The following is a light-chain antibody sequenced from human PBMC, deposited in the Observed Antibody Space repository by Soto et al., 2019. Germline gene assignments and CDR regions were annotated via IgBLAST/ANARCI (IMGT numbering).Light chain of an antibody. V-gene: IGKV3-15*01. Sequence: EIVMTQSPATLSVSPGERATLSCRASQSLSSSLAWYQQKPGQAPRLLIFGASTRATGVPGRFSGSGSGTEFTLTISSLQSEDSAVYYCQQYNKWPPVTFGGGTKVEIK. CDR2: GAS. CDR3: QQYNKWPPVT. CDR1: QSLSSS. J-gene: IGKJ4*01.